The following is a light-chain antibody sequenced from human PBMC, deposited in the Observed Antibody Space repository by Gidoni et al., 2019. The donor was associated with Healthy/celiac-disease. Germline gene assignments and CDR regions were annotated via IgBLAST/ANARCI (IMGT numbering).Light chain of an antibody. CDR1: QSVSSN. CDR2: GAS. V-gene: IGKV3-15*01. CDR3: QQYNNWPPIT. Sequence: EIVITHSPATLSVSPGESATLSCRASQSVSSNLAWYQQKPGQAPRLLIYGASTRATGIPARFSGSGSGTEFTLTISSLQSEDFAVYYCQQYNNWPPITFGQGTRLEIK. J-gene: IGKJ5*01.